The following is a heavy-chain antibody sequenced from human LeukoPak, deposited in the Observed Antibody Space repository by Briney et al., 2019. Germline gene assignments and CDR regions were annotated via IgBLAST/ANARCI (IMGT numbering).Heavy chain of an antibody. J-gene: IGHJ6*02. CDR3: AREVVSVVVPAALYYYYGMDV. CDR2: IDPSDSYT. CDR1: GYSFTSYW. D-gene: IGHD2-2*01. V-gene: IGHV5-10-1*01. Sequence: GESLKISCKGSGYSFTSYWISWVRQMPGKGLEWMGRIDPSDSYTNYSPSFQGHVTISADESISTAYLQWSSLKASDTAMYYCAREVVSVVVPAALYYYYGMDVWGQGTTVTVSS.